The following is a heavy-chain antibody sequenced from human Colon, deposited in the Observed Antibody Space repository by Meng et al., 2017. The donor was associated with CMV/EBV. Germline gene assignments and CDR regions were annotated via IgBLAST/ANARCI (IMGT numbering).Heavy chain of an antibody. J-gene: IGHJ4*02. V-gene: IGHV1-2*02. CDR1: GYTFTATH. D-gene: IGHD6-13*01. Sequence: QVQVVQSRTEGTTPGAPVKVPCKTSGYTFTATHLHWGRQAPGQGLEWMGWIYPQDGGTYFAQKFQDRVTLTRDTSITTAYMELSGLTSDDTAIYYCVRESWYFDFWGEGTLVTVSS. CDR2: IYPQDGGT. CDR3: VRESWYFDF.